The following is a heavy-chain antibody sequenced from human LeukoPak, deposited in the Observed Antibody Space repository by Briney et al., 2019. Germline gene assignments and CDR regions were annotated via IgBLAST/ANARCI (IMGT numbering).Heavy chain of an antibody. D-gene: IGHD3-10*01. CDR3: ARPPMVRGVTPHEYDAFDI. Sequence: SVKVSCKASGGTFSSYAISWVRQAPGQGLEWMGRIIPILGIANYAQKFQGRVTITADKSTSTAYMELSSLRSEDTAVYYCARPPMVRGVTPHEYDAFDIWGQGTMVTVSS. CDR1: GGTFSSYA. V-gene: IGHV1-69*04. CDR2: IIPILGIA. J-gene: IGHJ3*02.